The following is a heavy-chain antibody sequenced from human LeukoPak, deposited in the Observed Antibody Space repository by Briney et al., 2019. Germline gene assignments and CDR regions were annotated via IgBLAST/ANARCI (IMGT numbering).Heavy chain of an antibody. CDR3: AIKRGQGLDY. J-gene: IGHJ4*02. CDR1: GASISSDYYS. V-gene: IGHV4-30-4*01. Sequence: SETLSLTCTVPGASISSDYYSWSWIRQPPGKGLEWIGYIYYSGSTSYNPSLKSRLTISIDTSKNQFSLKLSFVTAADTAVYYCAIKRGQGLDYWGQGTLVTVSS. CDR2: IYYSGST. D-gene: IGHD3-16*01.